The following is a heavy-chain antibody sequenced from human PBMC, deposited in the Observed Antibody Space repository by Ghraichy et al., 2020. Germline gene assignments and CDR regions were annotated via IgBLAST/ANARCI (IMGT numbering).Heavy chain of an antibody. D-gene: IGHD5-18*01. V-gene: IGHV1-18*01. CDR2: IADDNGKT. Sequence: ASVKVSCKASGYTFTSYGISWVRQDPGQGLEWVAWIADDNGKTNSAQKFRGRVTMTTDTSTSTAYMELRSLRSDATAVYFCARDAGWSYGSYMDVWGKGTTFTVS. CDR1: GYTFTSYG. J-gene: IGHJ6*03. CDR3: ARDAGWSYGSYMDV.